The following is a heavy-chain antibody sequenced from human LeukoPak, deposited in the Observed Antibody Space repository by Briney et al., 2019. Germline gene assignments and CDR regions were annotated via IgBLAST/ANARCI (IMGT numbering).Heavy chain of an antibody. V-gene: IGHV4-31*03. Sequence: SETLSLTCTVSGGSISSGGYYWSWIRQHPGKGLEWIGYIYYSGSTYYNPSLKSRVTISVDMSKNQFSLKLSSVTAADTAVYYCARGPGYCSSTSCPNYYYYGMDVWGQGTTVTVSS. CDR2: IYYSGST. J-gene: IGHJ6*02. D-gene: IGHD2-2*01. CDR3: ARGPGYCSSTSCPNYYYYGMDV. CDR1: GGSISSGGYY.